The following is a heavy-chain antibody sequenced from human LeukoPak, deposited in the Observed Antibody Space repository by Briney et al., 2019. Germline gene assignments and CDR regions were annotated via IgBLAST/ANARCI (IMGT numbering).Heavy chain of an antibody. Sequence: GGSLRLSCAASGFTFSSYAMSWVRQAPGEGLEWVSAISGSGGSTYYADSVKGRFTISRDNSKNTLYLQMNSLRAEDTAVYYCAKDHDARSSFDYWGQGTLVTVSS. CDR3: AKDHDARSSFDY. D-gene: IGHD3-10*01. J-gene: IGHJ4*02. V-gene: IGHV3-23*01. CDR2: ISGSGGST. CDR1: GFTFSSYA.